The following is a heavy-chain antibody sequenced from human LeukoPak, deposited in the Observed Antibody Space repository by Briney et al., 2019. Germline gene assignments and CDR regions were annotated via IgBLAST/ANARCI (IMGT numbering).Heavy chain of an antibody. D-gene: IGHD4-17*01. Sequence: ASVKVSCKASGYTFTNYGISWVRQAPGQGLEWMGWISAYNGNTNYAQKLQGRVTMTTDTSTSTAYMELRSLRSDDTAVYYCARDDYGLTRGYFQHWGQGTLVTVSS. J-gene: IGHJ1*01. CDR3: ARDDYGLTRGYFQH. V-gene: IGHV1-18*01. CDR1: GYTFTNYG. CDR2: ISAYNGNT.